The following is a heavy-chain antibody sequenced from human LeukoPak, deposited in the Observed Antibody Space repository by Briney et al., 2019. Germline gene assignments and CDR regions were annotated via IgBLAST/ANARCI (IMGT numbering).Heavy chain of an antibody. Sequence: GGSLRLSCAASGFTFSSYAMSWVRQAPGKGLEWVSAISGSGGSTYYADSVKGRFTISRDNSKNTLYLQLNSLRAEDTAVYYCAKVGSSGYREYYFDYWGQGTLVTVSS. V-gene: IGHV3-23*01. CDR2: ISGSGGST. CDR3: AKVGSSGYREYYFDY. J-gene: IGHJ4*02. CDR1: GFTFSSYA. D-gene: IGHD3-22*01.